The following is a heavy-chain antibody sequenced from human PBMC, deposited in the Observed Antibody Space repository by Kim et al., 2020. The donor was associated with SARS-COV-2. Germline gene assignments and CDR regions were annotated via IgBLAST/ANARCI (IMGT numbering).Heavy chain of an antibody. J-gene: IGHJ6*02. CDR1: GFTFSSYG. Sequence: GGSLRLSCAASGFTFSSYGMHWVRQAPGKGLEWVAVISYDGSNKYYADSVKGRFTISRDNSKNTLYLQMNSLRAEDTAVYYCARDWFIAAAGTPAFDYYYGMDVWGQGTTVTVSS. CDR2: ISYDGSNK. V-gene: IGHV3-33*05. D-gene: IGHD6-13*01. CDR3: ARDWFIAAAGTPAFDYYYGMDV.